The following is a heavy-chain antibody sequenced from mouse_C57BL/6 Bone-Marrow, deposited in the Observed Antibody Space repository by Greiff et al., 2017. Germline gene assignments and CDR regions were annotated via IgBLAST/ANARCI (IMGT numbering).Heavy chain of an antibody. J-gene: IGHJ3*01. CDR3: ARKGGYDYDGVAY. CDR1: GYTFTSYW. CDR2: IHPNSGST. D-gene: IGHD2-4*01. V-gene: IGHV1-64*01. Sequence: QVQLQQPGAELVKPGASVKLSCKASGYTFTSYWMHWVKQRPGQGLEWIGMIHPNSGSTNYNEKFKSKATLTVDKSSSTAYMQLSSLTSEDSAVYYCARKGGYDYDGVAYWGQGTLVTVSA.